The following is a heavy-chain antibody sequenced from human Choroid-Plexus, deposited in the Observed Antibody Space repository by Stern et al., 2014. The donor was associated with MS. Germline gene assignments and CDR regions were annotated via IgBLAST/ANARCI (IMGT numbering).Heavy chain of an antibody. CDR1: GFTFGSCA. J-gene: IGHJ5*02. V-gene: IGHV3-30*18. CDR2: VSHDGSYN. CDR3: AKDRQYLTYFFDH. D-gene: IGHD2/OR15-2a*01. Sequence: QVQLVESGGGVVQPGRPLRLSCVASGFTFGSCAMHWVRQAPGKGLEWVGGVSHDGSYNDYADSVKGRFTISRDNSQNTLYMQMSSLRPEDTSLYYCAKDRQYLTYFFDHWGQGSLVTVSS.